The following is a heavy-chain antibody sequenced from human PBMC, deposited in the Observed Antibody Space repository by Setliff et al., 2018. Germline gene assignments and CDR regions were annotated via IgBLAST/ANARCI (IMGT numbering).Heavy chain of an antibody. Sequence: SETLSLTCTVSGGSISSYYWSWIRQPPGKGLEWVGYMYYSEITKYNPSLESRVTISVDTSKNQFSLNLTSVTAADTAVYYCARGLAVNRFDPWGQGILVTVSS. CDR1: GGSISSYY. J-gene: IGHJ5*02. CDR3: ARGLAVNRFDP. CDR2: MYYSEIT. V-gene: IGHV4-59*01. D-gene: IGHD3-16*01.